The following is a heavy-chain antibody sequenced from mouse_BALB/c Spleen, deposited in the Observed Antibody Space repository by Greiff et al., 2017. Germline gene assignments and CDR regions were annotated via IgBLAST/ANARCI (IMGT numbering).Heavy chain of an antibody. CDR1: GYSFTGYF. CDR3: ARDYGSSYAWFAY. Sequence: EVQLQQSGHELVKPGASVKISCKASGYSFTGYFMNWVMQSHGKSLEWIGRINPYNGDTFYNQKFKGKATLTVDKSSSTAHMELRSLASEDSAVYYCARDYGSSYAWFAYWGQGTLVTVSA. J-gene: IGHJ3*01. V-gene: IGHV1-20*02. D-gene: IGHD1-1*01. CDR2: INPYNGDT.